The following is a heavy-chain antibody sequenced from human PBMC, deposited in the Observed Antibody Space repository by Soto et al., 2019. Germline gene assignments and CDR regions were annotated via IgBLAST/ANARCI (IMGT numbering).Heavy chain of an antibody. CDR1: GFTFSSYG. CDR2: IWYDGSNK. D-gene: IGHD1-26*01. V-gene: IGHV3-33*01. CDR3: ARTIVGATLRGYYFDY. Sequence: QVQLVESGGGVVQPGRSLRLSCAASGFTFSSYGMHWVRQAPGKGLEWVAVIWYDGSNKYYPDSVKGRFTISRDNSKNTLYLQMNSLRAEDTAVYYCARTIVGATLRGYYFDYWGQGTLVTVSS. J-gene: IGHJ4*02.